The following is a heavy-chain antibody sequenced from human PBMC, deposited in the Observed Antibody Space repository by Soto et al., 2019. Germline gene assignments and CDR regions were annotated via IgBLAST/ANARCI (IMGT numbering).Heavy chain of an antibody. CDR1: GFTFSSYA. Sequence: GSLRLSCAASGFTFSSYAMSWVRQAPGKGLEWVSAISGSGGSTYYADSVKGRFTISRDNSKNTLYLQMNSLRAEDTAVYYYAKVWPRGSSSGWYNYWGQGTLVTVSS. V-gene: IGHV3-23*01. CDR3: AKVWPRGSSSGWYNY. J-gene: IGHJ4*02. CDR2: ISGSGGST. D-gene: IGHD6-19*01.